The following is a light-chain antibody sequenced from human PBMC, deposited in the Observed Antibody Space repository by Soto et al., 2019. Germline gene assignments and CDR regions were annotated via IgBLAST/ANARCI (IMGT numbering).Light chain of an antibody. J-gene: IGKJ3*01. CDR1: QGISSY. Sequence: DIQLTQSPSFLSASVGDRVTITCRASQGISSYLAWSQQKPGKAPKLLIYAASTLQSGVPSRFSGSGYGTEFTLTISSLPPEDVATYYCQHLNKYPRLTFGPGTKVDIK. V-gene: IGKV1-9*01. CDR2: AAS. CDR3: QHLNKYPRLT.